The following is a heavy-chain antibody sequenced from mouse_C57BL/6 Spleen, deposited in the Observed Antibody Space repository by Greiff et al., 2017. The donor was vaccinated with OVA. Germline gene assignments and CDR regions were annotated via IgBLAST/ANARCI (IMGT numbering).Heavy chain of an antibody. CDR1: GFNIKDDY. V-gene: IGHV14-4*01. CDR3: TTGNFFDY. CDR2: IDPENGDT. J-gene: IGHJ2*01. Sequence: VQLQQSGAELVRPGASVKLSCTASGFNIKDDYMHWVKQRPEQGLEWIGWIDPENGDTEYASKFQGKATITADTSSNTAYLQLSSLTSEDTAVYYCTTGNFFDYWGQGTTRTVSS.